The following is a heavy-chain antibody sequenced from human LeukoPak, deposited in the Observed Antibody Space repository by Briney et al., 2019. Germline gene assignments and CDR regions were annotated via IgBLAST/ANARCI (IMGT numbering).Heavy chain of an antibody. CDR1: GFTFSSYW. CDR2: IYHSGST. D-gene: IGHD4-23*01. Sequence: PGGSLRLSCAASGFTFSSYWMSWVRQAPGKGLEWIGSIYHSGSTYYNPSLKSRVTISVDTSKNQFSLKLSSVTAADTAVYYCARGAYGGNSGAFDYWGQGTLVTVSS. CDR3: ARGAYGGNSGAFDY. V-gene: IGHV4-38-2*01. J-gene: IGHJ4*02.